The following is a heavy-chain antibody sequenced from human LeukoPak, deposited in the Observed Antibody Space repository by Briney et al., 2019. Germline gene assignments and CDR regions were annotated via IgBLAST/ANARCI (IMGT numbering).Heavy chain of an antibody. CDR3: ARDRQGVWLSPRHWFDP. V-gene: IGHV1-46*01. Sequence: ASVKVSCKASGYTFTSYYMHWVRQAPGQGLEWMGIINPSGGSTSYAQKFQGRVTMTRDTSTSTVYMELSSLRSEDTAVYYCARDRQGVWLSPRHWFDPWGQGTLVTVSS. CDR2: INPSGGST. D-gene: IGHD3-22*01. J-gene: IGHJ5*02. CDR1: GYTFTSYY.